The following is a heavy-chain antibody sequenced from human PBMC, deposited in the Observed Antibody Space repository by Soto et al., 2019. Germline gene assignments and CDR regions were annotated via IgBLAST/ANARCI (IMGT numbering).Heavy chain of an antibody. V-gene: IGHV1-8*01. D-gene: IGHD1-1*01. Sequence: ASVKVSCKASGYSFTSYDLNWVRQATGQGLEWMGWMKPNSGNTGYAQKFQGRVTMTRDTSMSTVYMELRSLRSEDTPVYFCAGDRATGLDIWGQGTMVTLSS. CDR1: GYSFTSYD. CDR3: AGDRATGLDI. J-gene: IGHJ3*02. CDR2: MKPNSGNT.